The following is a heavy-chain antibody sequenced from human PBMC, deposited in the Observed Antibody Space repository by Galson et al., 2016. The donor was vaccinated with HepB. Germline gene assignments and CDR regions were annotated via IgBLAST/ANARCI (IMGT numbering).Heavy chain of an antibody. J-gene: IGHJ4*02. D-gene: IGHD2/OR15-2a*01. V-gene: IGHV3-11*01. Sequence: SLRLSCAASGFNFSDCFMNWIRQAPGKGLEWISYISTTGSSTYYADSVKGRFTISRDNAKNSLYLQMTSLRAEDTAVYYCASPSTENYFLLDYWGQGSLVTVSS. CDR1: GFNFSDCF. CDR3: ASPSTENYFLLDY. CDR2: ISTTGSST.